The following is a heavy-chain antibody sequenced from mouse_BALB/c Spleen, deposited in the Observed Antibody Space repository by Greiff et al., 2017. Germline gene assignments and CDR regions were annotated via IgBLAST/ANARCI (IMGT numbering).Heavy chain of an antibody. J-gene: IGHJ2*01. CDR3: TRWDGSRDY. CDR1: GYTFTDYE. CDR2: IDPETGGT. V-gene: IGHV1-15*01. D-gene: IGHD1-1*01. Sequence: VQRVESGAELVRPGASVTLSCKASGYTFTDYEMHWVKQTPVHGLEWIGAIDPETGGTAYNQKFKGKATLTADKSSSTAYMELRSLTSEDSAVYYCTRWDGSRDYWGQGTTLTVSS.